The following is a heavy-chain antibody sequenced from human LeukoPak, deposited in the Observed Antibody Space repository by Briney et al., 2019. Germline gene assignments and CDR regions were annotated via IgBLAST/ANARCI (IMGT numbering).Heavy chain of an antibody. D-gene: IGHD3-10*01. Sequence: SQTLSLTCTVSGGSISSGDYYWSWIRQPPGKGLEWIGYIYYSGSTYYNPSLKSRVTISVDTSKNQFSLKLSSVTAADTAVYYCARSRSGRYYYYYYYMDVWGKGTTVTVSS. CDR3: ARSRSGRYYYYYYYMDV. CDR1: GGSISSGDYY. V-gene: IGHV4-30-4*08. CDR2: IYYSGST. J-gene: IGHJ6*03.